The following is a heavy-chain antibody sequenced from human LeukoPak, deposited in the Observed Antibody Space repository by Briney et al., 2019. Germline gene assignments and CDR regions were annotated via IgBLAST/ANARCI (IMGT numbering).Heavy chain of an antibody. D-gene: IGHD3-10*01. J-gene: IGHJ4*02. CDR2: IYYSGST. Sequence: KPSETLSLTCTVSGGSISSYYWSWIRQPPGKGLEWIGYIYYSGSTNYNPSLKSRVTISVDTSKNQFSLKLSSVTAADTAVYYCARGTMVRGVIDHYYFDYWGQGTLATVSS. CDR1: GGSISSYY. CDR3: ARGTMVRGVIDHYYFDY. V-gene: IGHV4-59*01.